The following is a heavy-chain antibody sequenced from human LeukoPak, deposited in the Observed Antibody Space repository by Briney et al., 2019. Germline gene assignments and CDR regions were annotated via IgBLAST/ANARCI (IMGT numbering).Heavy chain of an antibody. D-gene: IGHD6-19*01. J-gene: IGHJ4*02. CDR1: GFTFSSYA. CDR3: ARDQSVAGTLDY. V-gene: IGHV3-23*01. Sequence: WGSLRLSCAASGFTFSSYAMSWVRQAPGKGLEWVSAISGSGGSTYYADSVKGRFTISRDNSKNTLYLQMNSLRAEDTAVYYCARDQSVAGTLDYWGQGTLVTVSS. CDR2: ISGSGGST.